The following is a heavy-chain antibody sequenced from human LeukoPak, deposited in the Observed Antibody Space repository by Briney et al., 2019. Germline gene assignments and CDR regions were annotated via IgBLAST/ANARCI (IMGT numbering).Heavy chain of an antibody. CDR1: GGTFSSYA. CDR3: ARESGYCSNTSCYTDY. D-gene: IGHD2-2*02. CDR2: ISAYSGNT. Sequence: GASVKVSCKASGGTFSSYAISWVRQAPGQGLEWMGWISAYSGNTNYAQKLQGRVIMTTDTSTSTAYMELRSLRSDDTAVYYCARESGYCSNTSCYTDYWGQGTLVTVSS. V-gene: IGHV1-18*01. J-gene: IGHJ4*02.